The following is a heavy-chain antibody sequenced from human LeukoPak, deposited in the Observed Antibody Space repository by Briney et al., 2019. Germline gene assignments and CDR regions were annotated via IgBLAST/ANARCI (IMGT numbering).Heavy chain of an antibody. CDR3: ARSGGSNWSPPFGP. CDR1: GFTFSTYW. V-gene: IGHV3-74*01. D-gene: IGHD4-11*01. J-gene: IGHJ5*02. Sequence: LPGGSLRLSCAASGFTFSTYWMHWVRQAPGKGLVWVSRIKYDGSMTTYGDSVKGRFSISRDNAKNTVDLQMNSLRAEDTAVYYCARSGGSNWSPPFGPWGQGTLVTVSS. CDR2: IKYDGSMT.